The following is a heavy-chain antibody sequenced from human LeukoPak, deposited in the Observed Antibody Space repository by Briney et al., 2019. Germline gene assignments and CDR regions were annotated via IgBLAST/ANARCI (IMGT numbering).Heavy chain of an antibody. D-gene: IGHD3-10*01. J-gene: IGHJ6*03. V-gene: IGHV3-49*04. CDR3: TRLYMVRGVIITYWYYYYYMDV. CDR1: GFTFGDYA. Sequence: GGSLRLSCTASGFTFGDYAMSWVRQAPGKGLEWVGFIRSKAYGGTTEYAASVKGRFTISRDDSKSIAYLQMNSLKTEDTAVYYCTRLYMVRGVIITYWYYYYYMDVWGKGTTVTVSS. CDR2: IRSKAYGGTT.